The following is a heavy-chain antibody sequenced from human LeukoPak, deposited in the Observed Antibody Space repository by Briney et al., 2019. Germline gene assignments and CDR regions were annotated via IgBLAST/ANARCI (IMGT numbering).Heavy chain of an antibody. CDR3: AKSAYYDASGYYREYYFDY. D-gene: IGHD3-22*01. CDR2: ISGSGGST. Sequence: SGGSLRLSCAASGFTFSSYAMSWVRQAPGKGLEWGSAISGSGGSTYYADSVKGRFTISRDKTKNTLYLQMNSLRAEDTAVYYYAKSAYYDASGYYREYYFDYWGQGTLVTVSS. J-gene: IGHJ4*02. CDR1: GFTFSSYA. V-gene: IGHV3-23*01.